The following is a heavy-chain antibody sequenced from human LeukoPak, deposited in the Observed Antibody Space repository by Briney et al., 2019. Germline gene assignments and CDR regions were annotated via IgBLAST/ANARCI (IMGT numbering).Heavy chain of an antibody. J-gene: IGHJ4*02. Sequence: GASVKVSYKASGYTFIGYYMHWVRQAPGQGLEWMGWINPNSGGTNYAQKFRGRVTMTRDTSISTAYMELSRLRSDDTAVYYCARGLYSYGHFDYWGQGTLVTVSS. CDR1: GYTFIGYY. D-gene: IGHD5-18*01. V-gene: IGHV1-2*02. CDR3: ARGLYSYGHFDY. CDR2: INPNSGGT.